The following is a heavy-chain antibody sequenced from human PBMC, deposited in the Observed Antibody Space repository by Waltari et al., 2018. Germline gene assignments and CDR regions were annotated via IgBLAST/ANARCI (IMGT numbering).Heavy chain of an antibody. CDR3: AREGWADCTGFSCTDYFYYFMDV. J-gene: IGHJ6*03. V-gene: IGHV1-2*02. Sequence: QVQLVQSGAEVKTPGASVKVSCKASGYTFSGHYMPWVRQAPGQGLEWMGWINPNSGNTKYAQNFQGRVTMTRGTAISTANMELSRLRSDDTAGYHCAREGWADCTGFSCTDYFYYFMDVWGEGTTVTVSS. CDR2: INPNSGNT. D-gene: IGHD2-8*02. CDR1: GYTFSGHY.